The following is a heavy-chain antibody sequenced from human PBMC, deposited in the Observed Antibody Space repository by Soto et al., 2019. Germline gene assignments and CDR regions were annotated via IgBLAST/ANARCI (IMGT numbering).Heavy chain of an antibody. CDR1: GFTFSSYG. CDR3: AREKWLYYFDY. V-gene: IGHV3-33*01. J-gene: IGHJ4*02. Sequence: QVQLVESGGGVVQPGRSLRLSCAASGFTFSSYGMHWVRQAPGKGLEWVAVIWYDGSNKYYADSVKGRFTISRDNSKNTLYLKMNSLRAEDTAVYYCAREKWLYYFDYWGQGTLVTVSS. D-gene: IGHD6-19*01. CDR2: IWYDGSNK.